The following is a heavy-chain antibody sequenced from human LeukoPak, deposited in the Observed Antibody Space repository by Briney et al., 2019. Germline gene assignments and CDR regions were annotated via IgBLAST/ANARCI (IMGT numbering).Heavy chain of an antibody. J-gene: IGHJ4*02. CDR3: ARVYYGSGSYHLDC. CDR1: GFTFSSYA. D-gene: IGHD3-10*01. V-gene: IGHV3-7*01. CDR2: MKQDGSEK. Sequence: PGRSLRLSCAASGFTFSSYAMHWVRQAPGKGLEWVANMKQDGSEKYYVDSVKGRFTISRDNAKNSLYLQMNSLRAEDTAVYYCARVYYGSGSYHLDCWGQGTLVTVSS.